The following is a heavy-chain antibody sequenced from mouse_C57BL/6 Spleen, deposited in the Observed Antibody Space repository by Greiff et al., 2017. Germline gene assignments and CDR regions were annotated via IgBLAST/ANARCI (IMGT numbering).Heavy chain of an antibody. CDR1: GFTFSDSY. V-gene: IGHV5-16*01. CDR2: INYDGSST. CDR3: ARGGGNWYFDV. Sequence: EVQRVESEGGLVQPGSSMKLSCTASGFTFSDSYMAWVRQVPEKGLEWVANINYDGSSTYYLDSLKSRFIISRDNAKNILYLQMSSLKPEDTATYYCARGGGNWYFDVWGTGTTVTVSS. J-gene: IGHJ1*03.